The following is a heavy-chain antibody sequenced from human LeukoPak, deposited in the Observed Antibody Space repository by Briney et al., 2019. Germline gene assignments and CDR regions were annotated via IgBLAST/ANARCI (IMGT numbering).Heavy chain of an antibody. D-gene: IGHD7-27*01. CDR3: ARLPRTGSDAFDI. V-gene: IGHV4-39*07. CDR2: FYYSGST. Sequence: SETLSLTCTVSGGSLSSSSSYWGWIRPPPGEGLEWMGSFYYSGSTYYHPSLRSRVTISVDTSKNPLSLKLRSVTAADTGVSFCARLPRTGSDAFDIWGQGTMVTVSS. J-gene: IGHJ3*02. CDR1: GGSLSSSSSY.